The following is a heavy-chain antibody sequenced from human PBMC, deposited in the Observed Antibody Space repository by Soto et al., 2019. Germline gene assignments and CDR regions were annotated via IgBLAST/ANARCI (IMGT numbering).Heavy chain of an antibody. V-gene: IGHV3-7*01. D-gene: IGHD4-4*01. CDR1: GFIFSSYW. Sequence: EVQLVESGGRLVQPGGSLRLSCAASGFIFSSYWMSWVRQAPGKGLEWVASINYYGSEKYYVDSVEGRFTISRDNARNSLYLQMNSLRGEDTAVYYCASSEVTQSWDHWGQGALVTVSS. J-gene: IGHJ4*02. CDR2: INYYGSEK. CDR3: ASSEVTQSWDH.